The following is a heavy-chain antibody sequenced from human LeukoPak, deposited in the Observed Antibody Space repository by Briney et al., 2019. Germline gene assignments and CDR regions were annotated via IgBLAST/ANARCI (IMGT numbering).Heavy chain of an antibody. V-gene: IGHV5-51*01. CDR2: IHPGDSDT. J-gene: IGHJ2*01. CDR1: GYSFTSYW. Sequence: GESLKISCKGSGYSFTSYWIAWVRQMPGKGLEWMGIIHPGDSDTRYSPSFQGQVTVSADKSISTAFLQWSSLKASDTAMYYCARLGGLAVAGSYWYFDLWGRGTLVTVSS. D-gene: IGHD6-19*01. CDR3: ARLGGLAVAGSYWYFDL.